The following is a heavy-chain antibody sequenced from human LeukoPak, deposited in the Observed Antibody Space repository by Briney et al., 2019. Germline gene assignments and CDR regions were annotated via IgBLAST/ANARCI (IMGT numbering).Heavy chain of an antibody. CDR3: AKRRSGQQRTFDY. CDR2: IYPGDSDT. Sequence: GESLKISCKGSGYSFTSFWIAWVRQMPGKGLEWMGLIYPGDSDTRYSPSFQGQVTISADKSISTAYLQWSSLKASDTAIYYCAKRRSGQQRTFDYWGQGTLVTVSS. J-gene: IGHJ4*02. V-gene: IGHV5-51*01. CDR1: GYSFTSFW. D-gene: IGHD6-13*01.